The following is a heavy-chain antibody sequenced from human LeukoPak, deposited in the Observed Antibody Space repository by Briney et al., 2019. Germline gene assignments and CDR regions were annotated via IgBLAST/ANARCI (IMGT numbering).Heavy chain of an antibody. V-gene: IGHV4-61*02. CDR1: GGSISSGSYY. CDR3: ARVGIAARGDAFDI. CDR2: IYTSGST. J-gene: IGHJ3*02. D-gene: IGHD6-6*01. Sequence: SETLSLTCTVSGGSISSGSYYWSWIRQPAGKGLEWIGRIYTSGSTNYNPSLKSRVTISVDTSKNQFSLKLSSVTAADTAVYYCARVGIAARGDAFDIWGRGTMVTVSS.